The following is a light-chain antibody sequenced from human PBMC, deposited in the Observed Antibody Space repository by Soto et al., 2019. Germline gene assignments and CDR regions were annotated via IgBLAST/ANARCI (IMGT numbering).Light chain of an antibody. V-gene: IGKV3-15*01. J-gene: IGKJ1*01. CDR2: GAS. Sequence: EIVMTQSPATVSVSPGERATLYCRASQSVSSDLAWYQHKPGQTPRLLIFGASTRATGIPARFSGSGSGTEFTLTISSLQSEDFAVYYCQQYNDWPPAFGQGTKVDIK. CDR3: QQYNDWPPA. CDR1: QSVSSD.